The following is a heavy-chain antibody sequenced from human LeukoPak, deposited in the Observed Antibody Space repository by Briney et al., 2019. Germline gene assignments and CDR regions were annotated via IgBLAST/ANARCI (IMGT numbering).Heavy chain of an antibody. CDR2: ISYSGGT. D-gene: IGHD2-2*01. Sequence: SETLSLTCTVSGGSISNYYWNWIRQPPGKGLEWVGHISYSGGTKYNPSLQSRVTISIDTSKNQFSLKLSSVTAADTAVYYCARSYAHDYWGQGTLVTVSS. J-gene: IGHJ4*02. CDR1: GGSISNYY. CDR3: ARSYAHDY. V-gene: IGHV4-59*12.